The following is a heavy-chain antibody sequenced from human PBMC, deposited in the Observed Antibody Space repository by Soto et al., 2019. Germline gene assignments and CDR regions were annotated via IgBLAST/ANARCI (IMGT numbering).Heavy chain of an antibody. D-gene: IGHD3-22*01. J-gene: IGHJ4*02. CDR3: AHHYINTVQWGFDS. CDR2: IYSNDDK. CDR1: GFSLTTSGEG. V-gene: IGHV2-5*01. Sequence: QITLKESGPTLVKPTQTLTLTCTFSGFSLTTSGEGVGWIRQPPGKALEWLALIYSNDDKRYSSSLRTRLTITKDTSEKQVVLTMTNMDPVDTATYFCAHHYINTVQWGFDSWGQGTLVTVSS.